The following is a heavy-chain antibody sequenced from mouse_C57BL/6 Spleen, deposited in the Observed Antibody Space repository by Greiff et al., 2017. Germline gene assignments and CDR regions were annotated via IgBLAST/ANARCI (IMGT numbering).Heavy chain of an antibody. V-gene: IGHV2-5*01. CDR3: AKKNGYYVGGYAMDY. CDR2: IWRGGST. CDR1: GFSLTSYG. D-gene: IGHD2-3*01. J-gene: IGHJ4*01. Sequence: QVQLKESGPGLVQPSQSLSIPCTVSGFSLTSYGVHWVRQSPGKGLEWLGVIWRGGSTDYNAAFMSRLSITKDNSKGQVFFKMNSLQADDTAIYYCAKKNGYYVGGYAMDYWGQGTSVTVSS.